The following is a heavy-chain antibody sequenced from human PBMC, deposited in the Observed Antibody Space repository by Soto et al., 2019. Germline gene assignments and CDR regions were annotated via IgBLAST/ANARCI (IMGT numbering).Heavy chain of an antibody. J-gene: IGHJ1*01. CDR2: MSPNGNNQ. D-gene: IGHD6-25*01. V-gene: IGHV3-30-3*01. CDR1: GFTFSIYA. Sequence: GGSLRLSCAAPGFTFSIYALHWVRQAPGKGLEWVAVMSPNGNNQYYADSVKGRFTISRDTSKNTLYLQMNSLRTEDTAVYHCAREGHSRGYGAYLQHWGQGTLVTVSS. CDR3: AREGHSRGYGAYLQH.